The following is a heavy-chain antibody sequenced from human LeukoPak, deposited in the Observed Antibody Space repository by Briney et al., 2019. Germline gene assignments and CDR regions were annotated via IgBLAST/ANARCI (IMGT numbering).Heavy chain of an antibody. D-gene: IGHD1-26*01. CDR3: ARTSLVRDTTSYYMGPFDY. Sequence: GPSVTVSCKPSGYTFTNYYMHWVRQPPGQGLEWMGIINPSVGRTAYAQTFQGTVTLTSDTSTSTVYIEPTSLTSEETAVYYCARTSLVRDTTSYYMGPFDYWGQGALVTVSS. CDR2: INPSVGRT. CDR1: GYTFTNYY. J-gene: IGHJ4*02. V-gene: IGHV1-46*01.